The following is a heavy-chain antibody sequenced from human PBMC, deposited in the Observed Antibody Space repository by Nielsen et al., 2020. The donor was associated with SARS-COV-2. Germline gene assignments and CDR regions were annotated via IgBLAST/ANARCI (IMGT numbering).Heavy chain of an antibody. J-gene: IGHJ4*02. CDR3: AREAYSSSWFGDY. D-gene: IGHD6-13*01. V-gene: IGHV1-3*01. Sequence: GRVTMTRDTSASTAYMELSSLRSEDTAVYYCAREAYSSSWFGDYWGQGTLVTVSS.